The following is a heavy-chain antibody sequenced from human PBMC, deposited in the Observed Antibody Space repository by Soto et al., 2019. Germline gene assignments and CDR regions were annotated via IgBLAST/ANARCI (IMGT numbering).Heavy chain of an antibody. V-gene: IGHV1-2*02. D-gene: IGHD2-8*02. CDR3: ARDWIYCTGTSCHQGAFDV. Sequence: ASVKVSGKASGYTFTDSYIHWVRQAPGQGLEWMGWINANTGGTKYAQKFQGRVTMTRDTSITSAYLELSSLRSDDRAVYYCARDWIYCTGTSCHQGAFDVWGQGTMVTDSS. CDR1: GYTFTDSY. J-gene: IGHJ3*01. CDR2: INANTGGT.